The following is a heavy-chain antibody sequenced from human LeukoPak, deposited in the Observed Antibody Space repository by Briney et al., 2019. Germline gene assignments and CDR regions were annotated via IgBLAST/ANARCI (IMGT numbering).Heavy chain of an antibody. CDR1: GYTFTNYY. CDR2: INPSVGST. D-gene: IGHD2-2*01. Sequence: ASVTVSCKASGYTFTNYYIHWVRQAPGQGLEWMGVINPSVGSTSYAQKFQGRVTMTRDTSTSTVYMEVSSLRYEDTAVYSCARTSCTSTTCYDYYYYGLDVWGQGTTVTVSS. CDR3: ARTSCTSTTCYDYYYYGLDV. V-gene: IGHV1-46*01. J-gene: IGHJ6*02.